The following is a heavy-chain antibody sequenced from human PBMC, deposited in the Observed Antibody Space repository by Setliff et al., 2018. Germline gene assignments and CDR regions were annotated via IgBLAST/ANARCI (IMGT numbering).Heavy chain of an antibody. Sequence: RASVKVSCKASGYTFTSYDINWVRQATGQGLEWMGWMNPNSGNTGYAQKFQGRVTMTRNTSISTAYMGLSGLTSEDTAVYYCASGPAHYVSSGLYGPDYHYCGLDVWGQGTTVTVSS. J-gene: IGHJ6*02. CDR3: ASGPAHYVSSGLYGPDYHYCGLDV. V-gene: IGHV1-8*02. CDR1: GYTFTSYD. D-gene: IGHD3-22*01. CDR2: MNPNSGNT.